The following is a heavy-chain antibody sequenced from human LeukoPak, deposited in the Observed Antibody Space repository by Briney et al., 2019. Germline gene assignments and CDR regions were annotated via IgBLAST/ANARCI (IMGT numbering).Heavy chain of an antibody. CDR2: ISYTGAT. J-gene: IGHJ4*02. CDR3: ARDSSGWYGYFDY. CDR1: GGSINSYF. Sequence: SETLSLTCTVSGGSINSYFWSWIRQPPGKRLEWLGYISYTGATNYSPSLENRVIISVDTSKNQFSLKLNSVTAADTAVYFCARDSSGWYGYFDYWGQGALVTVSS. V-gene: IGHV4-59*01. D-gene: IGHD6-19*01.